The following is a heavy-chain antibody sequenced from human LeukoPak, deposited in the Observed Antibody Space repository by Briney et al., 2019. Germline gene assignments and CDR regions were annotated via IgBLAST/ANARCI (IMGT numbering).Heavy chain of an antibody. CDR3: AREGRVEQLVRASYYYYMDV. CDR2: IIPIFGTA. J-gene: IGHJ6*03. Sequence: SVKVFCKASGGTFSSYAISWVRQAPGQGLEWMGRIIPIFGTANYAQKFQGRVTITTDESTSTAYMELSSLRSEDTAVYYCAREGRVEQLVRASYYYYMDVWGKGTTVTVSS. V-gene: IGHV1-69*05. CDR1: GGTFSSYA. D-gene: IGHD6-6*01.